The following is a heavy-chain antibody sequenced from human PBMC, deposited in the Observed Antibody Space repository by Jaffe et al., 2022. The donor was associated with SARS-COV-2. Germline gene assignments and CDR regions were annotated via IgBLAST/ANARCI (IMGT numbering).Heavy chain of an antibody. D-gene: IGHD4-17*01. Sequence: QLQLQESGPGLVKPSETLSLTCTVSGGSISSSSYYWGWIRQPPGKGLEWIGSIYYSGSTYYNPSLKSRVTISVDTSKNQFSLKLSSVTAADTAVYYCARHPAENYGGNSGGFDYWGQGTLVTVSS. CDR1: GGSISSSSYY. CDR3: ARHPAENYGGNSGGFDY. CDR2: IYYSGST. V-gene: IGHV4-39*01. J-gene: IGHJ4*02.